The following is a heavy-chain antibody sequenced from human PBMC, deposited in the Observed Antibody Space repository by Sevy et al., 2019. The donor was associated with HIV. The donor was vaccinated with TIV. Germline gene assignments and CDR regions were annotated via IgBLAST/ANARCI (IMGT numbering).Heavy chain of an antibody. V-gene: IGHV3-7*04. CDR1: GFTFSSYW. CDR3: ARALYYYDESDYPLGY. J-gene: IGHJ4*02. D-gene: IGHD3-22*01. CDR2: IKQDGSVK. Sequence: GGSLRLSCAASGFTFSSYWMIWVRQAPGKGLEWVANIKQDGSVKYYVDSVKGRFTISRDNAKNSLYLQMNSLRAEDTAVYYCARALYYYDESDYPLGYWGQGTLVIVSS.